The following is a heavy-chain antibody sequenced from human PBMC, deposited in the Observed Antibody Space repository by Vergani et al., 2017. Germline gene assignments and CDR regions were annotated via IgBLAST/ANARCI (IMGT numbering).Heavy chain of an antibody. Sequence: QVQLVQSGAEVKKPGASVKVSCKASGYTFTSYAMHWVRQAPGQRLEWMGWINAGNGNTKYSQKFQGRVTITRDTSASTAYMELSSLRSEDTAVYYCATLFPSVVRGVMIDYWGQGTLVTVAS. CDR3: ATLFPSVVRGVMIDY. D-gene: IGHD3-10*01. CDR1: GYTFTSYA. V-gene: IGHV1-3*01. CDR2: INAGNGNT. J-gene: IGHJ4*02.